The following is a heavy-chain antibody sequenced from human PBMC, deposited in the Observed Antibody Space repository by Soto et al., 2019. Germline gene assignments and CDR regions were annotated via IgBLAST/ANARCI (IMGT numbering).Heavy chain of an antibody. CDR3: AKAGAATPYYYYYGMDV. CDR1: GFTFSSYG. D-gene: IGHD2-15*01. V-gene: IGHV3-30*18. Sequence: GGSLRLSCAASGFTFSSYGMHWVRQAPGKGLEWVAVISYDGSNKYYADPVKGRFTISRDNSKNTLYLQMNSLRAEDTAVYYCAKAGAATPYYYYYGMDVWGQGTKVTVSS. J-gene: IGHJ6*02. CDR2: ISYDGSNK.